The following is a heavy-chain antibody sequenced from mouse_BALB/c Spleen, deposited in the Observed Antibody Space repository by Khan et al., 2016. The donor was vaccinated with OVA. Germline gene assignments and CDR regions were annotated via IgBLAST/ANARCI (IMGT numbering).Heavy chain of an antibody. Sequence: QIQLVQSGPELKKPGETVKISCKASGYTFTHYGLNWVRQAPGKVLKWMGWINTNTGEPTYAEEFKGHFAYSLETSATTAFLQLNTLYNEDTATLFCARRSRTAYPLYYYPLDYWGQGTSVTVSS. CDR1: GYTFTHYG. D-gene: IGHD1-2*01. V-gene: IGHV9-3*02. CDR3: ARRSRTAYPLYYYPLDY. J-gene: IGHJ4*01. CDR2: INTNTGEP.